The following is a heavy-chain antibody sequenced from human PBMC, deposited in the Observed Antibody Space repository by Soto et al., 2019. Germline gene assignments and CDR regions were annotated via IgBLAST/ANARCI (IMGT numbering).Heavy chain of an antibody. CDR1: GGSISSGDYY. J-gene: IGHJ4*02. CDR2: IYYSGST. Sequence: SETLSLTCTVSGGSISSGDYYWSWIRQPPGKGLEWIGYIYYSGSTYYNQSLKSRVTISVDTSKNQFSLKLSSVTAADTAVFYCARGAIVGATPYNYWGRGTLVTVSS. CDR3: ARGAIVGATPYNY. D-gene: IGHD1-26*01. V-gene: IGHV4-30-4*01.